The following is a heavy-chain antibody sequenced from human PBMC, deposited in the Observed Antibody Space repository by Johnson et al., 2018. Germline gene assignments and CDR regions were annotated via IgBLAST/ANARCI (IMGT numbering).Heavy chain of an antibody. J-gene: IGHJ1*01. V-gene: IGHV1-8*01. D-gene: IGHD3-22*01. CDR3: VSGSGYYYGYFQH. Sequence: QVQLVQSVAEVKKPGASVKVSCKASGYTFTSYDINWVRQATGPGLEWMGWMNTHSGNTAYAQKFQGRVTMNRNTPIKTAYMELSSLRSEYTAVYYCVSGSGYYYGYFQHWGQGTLVTVSS. CDR2: MNTHSGNT. CDR1: GYTFTSYD.